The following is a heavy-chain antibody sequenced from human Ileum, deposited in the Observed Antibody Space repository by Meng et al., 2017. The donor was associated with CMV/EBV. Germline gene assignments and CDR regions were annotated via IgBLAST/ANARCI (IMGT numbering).Heavy chain of an antibody. J-gene: IGHJ4*02. V-gene: IGHV3-48*02. CDR2: ISSDGTTI. CDR3: ATAGNYYFGN. D-gene: IGHD1-14*01. Sequence: GESLKISCAASGFTFSSYSMNWVRQAPGKGLEWVSYISSDGTTINYADSVRGRFTISRDNAKNTLYLQMNSLRDEDTAVYYCATAGNYYFGNWGQGTLVTVSS. CDR1: GFTFSSYS.